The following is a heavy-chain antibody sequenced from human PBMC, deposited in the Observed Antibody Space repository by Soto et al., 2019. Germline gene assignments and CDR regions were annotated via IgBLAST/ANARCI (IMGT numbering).Heavy chain of an antibody. CDR2: IYSGGSA. V-gene: IGHV3-66*04. CDR1: GFTVSSNY. J-gene: IGHJ4*02. CDR3: ARHGYSYGGGDFDY. D-gene: IGHD5-18*01. Sequence: EVQLVESGGGLVQPGGSLRLSCAASGFTVSSNYMSWVRQAPGKGLEWVSVIYSGGSAYYADSVKGRFTISRDNSKNTLNLQMNSLRAEATAVYYCARHGYSYGGGDFDYWGQGTLVTVSS.